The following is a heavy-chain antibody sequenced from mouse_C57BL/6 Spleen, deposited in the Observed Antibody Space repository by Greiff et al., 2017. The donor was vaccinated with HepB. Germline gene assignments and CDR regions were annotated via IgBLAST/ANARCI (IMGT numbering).Heavy chain of an antibody. CDR2: IDPSDSYT. Sequence: QVQLQQPGAELVRPGTSVKLSCKASGYTFTSYWMHWVKQRPGQGLEWIGVIDPSDSYTNYNQKFKGKATLTVDTSSSTAYMQLSSLTSEDSAVYYCARLGDYDGFDYWGQGTTLTVSS. CDR1: GYTFTSYW. V-gene: IGHV1-59*01. D-gene: IGHD2-4*01. J-gene: IGHJ2*01. CDR3: ARLGDYDGFDY.